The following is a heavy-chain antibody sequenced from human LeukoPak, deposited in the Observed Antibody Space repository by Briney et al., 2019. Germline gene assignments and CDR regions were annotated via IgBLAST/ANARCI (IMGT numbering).Heavy chain of an antibody. J-gene: IGHJ4*02. Sequence: ASVKISCKASGYTFTNYHIAWVRQAPGQGLEWMGWVSTNDGNTVYAQRLQGRVTMTTDTSTSVAYMELRSLTSDDTAVYYCTRAPPGMTMMTDYWGQGTLVTVSS. CDR1: GYTFTNYH. D-gene: IGHD3-22*01. CDR3: TRAPPGMTMMTDY. V-gene: IGHV1-18*01. CDR2: VSTNDGNT.